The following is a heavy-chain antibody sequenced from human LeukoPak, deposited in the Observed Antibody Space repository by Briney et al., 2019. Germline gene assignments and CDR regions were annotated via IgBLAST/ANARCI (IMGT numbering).Heavy chain of an antibody. CDR3: ATDQSGGYFNDAFDI. J-gene: IGHJ3*02. CDR2: IVVGRGNT. Sequence: SVKVSCKASGFTFTISAMQWVRQARGQRLEWIGWIVVGRGNTDYAQKFQERVTITRDMSTSTVYMEVSRLRSEDTAVYYCATDQSGGYFNDAFDIWGQGTMVTVSS. D-gene: IGHD2-15*01. CDR1: GFTFTISA. V-gene: IGHV1-58*02.